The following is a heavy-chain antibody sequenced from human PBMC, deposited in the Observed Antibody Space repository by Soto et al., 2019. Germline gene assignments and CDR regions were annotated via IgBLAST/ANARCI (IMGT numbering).Heavy chain of an antibody. Sequence: EVQLVESGGGLVKPGGSLRLSCAASGFTFSSYSMNWVRQAPGKGLEWVSSISSSSSYIYYADSVKGRFTISRDNAKNSLYLRMNSLRAEDTAVYYCARAYCSGGSCSGYYGMDVWGQGTTVTVSS. D-gene: IGHD2-15*01. CDR1: GFTFSSYS. V-gene: IGHV3-21*01. J-gene: IGHJ6*02. CDR2: ISSSSSYI. CDR3: ARAYCSGGSCSGYYGMDV.